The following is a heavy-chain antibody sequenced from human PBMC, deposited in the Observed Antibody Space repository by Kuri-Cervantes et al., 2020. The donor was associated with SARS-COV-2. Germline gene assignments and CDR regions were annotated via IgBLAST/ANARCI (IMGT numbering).Heavy chain of an antibody. J-gene: IGHJ4*02. CDR1: GFTFSSYS. CDR2: ISSSSSYI. D-gene: IGHD1-7*01. V-gene: IGHV3-21*01. Sequence: GESLKISCAASGFTFSSYSMNWVRQAPGKGLEWVSSISSSSSYIYYADSVKGRFTFSRDNAQNSLYLQMNSLSAEDTAVYNCARWNNWNLYDPTYFDYWGQGTLVTVSS. CDR3: ARWNNWNLYDPTYFDY.